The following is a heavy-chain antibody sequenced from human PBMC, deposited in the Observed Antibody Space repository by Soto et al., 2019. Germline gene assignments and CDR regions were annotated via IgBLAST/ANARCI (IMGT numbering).Heavy chain of an antibody. V-gene: IGHV3-23*01. CDR3: AKASDDYVWGSYRYTTLSRLPDY. J-gene: IGHJ4*02. CDR2: ISGSGGST. Sequence: PGGSLRLSCAASGFTFSSYAMSWVRQAPGKGLEWVSAISGSGGSTYYADSVKGRFTISRDNSRNTLYLQMNSLRAEDTSVYYCAKASDDYVWGSYRYTTLSRLPDYWGQGTLVTVSS. CDR1: GFTFSSYA. D-gene: IGHD3-16*02.